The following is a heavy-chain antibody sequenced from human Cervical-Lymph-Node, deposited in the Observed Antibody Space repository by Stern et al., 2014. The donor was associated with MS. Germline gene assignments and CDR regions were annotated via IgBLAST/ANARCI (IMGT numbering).Heavy chain of an antibody. J-gene: IGHJ4*02. V-gene: IGHV5-51*01. CDR3: ARHVQGFDY. Sequence: EVQLVESGAEVKKPGESLKLSCKLSGYSFTTYYIAWVRQIPGKGLEWMEIIYPYDSDTTSSPSFQGQVTLSADKSITTAYLQWSSLRASDTAMYYCARHVQGFDYWGQGTLVTVSS. CDR1: GYSFTTYY. CDR2: IYPYDSDT.